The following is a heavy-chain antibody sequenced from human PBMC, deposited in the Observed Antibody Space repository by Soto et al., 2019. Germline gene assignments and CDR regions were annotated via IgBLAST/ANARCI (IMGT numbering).Heavy chain of an antibody. V-gene: IGHV3-30*18. CDR1: GFTFSSYG. D-gene: IGHD4-4*01. J-gene: IGHJ6*02. Sequence: QVQLVESGGGVVQPGRSLRLSCAASGFTFSSYGMHWVRQAPGKGLEWVAVISYDGSNKYYADSVKGRFTISRDNSKNTLYLQMNSLRAEDTAVYYCAKPIPRSNAYYYYGMDVWGQGTTVTVSS. CDR3: AKPIPRSNAYYYYGMDV. CDR2: ISYDGSNK.